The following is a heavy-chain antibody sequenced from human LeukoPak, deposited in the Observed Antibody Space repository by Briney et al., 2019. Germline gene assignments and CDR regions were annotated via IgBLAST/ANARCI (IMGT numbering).Heavy chain of an antibody. D-gene: IGHD6-6*01. CDR2: MWDDGTNE. Sequence: RSGGSLRLSCTASGFNFGIYGMHWVRQAPGKGLEWVAVMWDDGTNEYYADSVKGRFTISRDNSKNTLYLQMNSLRAEDTAIYYCAREGQGAARPHRVFDYWGQGTQVTVSS. CDR1: GFNFGIYG. CDR3: AREGQGAARPHRVFDY. J-gene: IGHJ4*02. V-gene: IGHV3-30*19.